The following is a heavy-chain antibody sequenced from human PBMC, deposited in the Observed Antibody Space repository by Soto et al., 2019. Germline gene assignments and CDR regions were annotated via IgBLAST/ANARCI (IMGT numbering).Heavy chain of an antibody. CDR1: GFTFSTYW. CDR2: IKPDGSEK. J-gene: IGHJ3*02. CDR3: ARRDYYDSSGPFSDAFDI. D-gene: IGHD3-22*01. V-gene: IGHV3-7*04. Sequence: EVQLVESGGGLVQPGGSLRLSCAASGFTFSTYWMSWVRQAPGKGLEWVANIKPDGSEKWYVDSVKGRFTISRDNAKNSLYLQMNGLRAEDTAVYYCARRDYYDSSGPFSDAFDIWGQGTMVTVSS.